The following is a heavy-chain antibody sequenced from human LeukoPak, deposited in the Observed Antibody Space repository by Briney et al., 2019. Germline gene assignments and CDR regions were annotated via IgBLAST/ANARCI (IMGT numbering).Heavy chain of an antibody. Sequence: GGSLRLSCAASGFTFSSYWVSWVRQAPGEGLEWVANIKQDGTEKYYMDSVKGRFSISRDDAKNSLYLQMNALRAEDTAVYYCARDVRPDYWGQGTLVAVST. J-gene: IGHJ4*02. V-gene: IGHV3-7*04. CDR1: GFTFSSYW. D-gene: IGHD6-6*01. CDR3: ARDVRPDY. CDR2: IKQDGTEK.